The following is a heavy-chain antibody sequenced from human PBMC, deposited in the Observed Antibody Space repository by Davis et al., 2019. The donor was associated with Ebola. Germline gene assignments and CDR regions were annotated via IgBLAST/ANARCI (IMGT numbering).Heavy chain of an antibody. D-gene: IGHD4-17*01. CDR3: ARDSYGVVYYYGMDV. CDR2: INSDGSST. Sequence: PGGSLRLSCAASGFTFSSYWMHWVRQAPGKGLVWVSRINSDGSSTSYADSVKGRFTISRDNAKNTLYLQMNSLRAEDTAVYYCARDSYGVVYYYGMDVWGQGTTVTVSS. CDR1: GFTFSSYW. J-gene: IGHJ6*02. V-gene: IGHV3-74*01.